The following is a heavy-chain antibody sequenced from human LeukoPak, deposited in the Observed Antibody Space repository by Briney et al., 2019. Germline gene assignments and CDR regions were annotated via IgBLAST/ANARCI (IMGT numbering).Heavy chain of an antibody. V-gene: IGHV3-74*01. Sequence: GGSLRLSCAASGFTFDDYAMHWVRQAPGKGLEWVSRINSGGTVTNYADSVKGRLTISRDNAKNTLYLQMNSLRAEDTAVYYCVRGIGGGGGYYSSSDDWGQGTLVTVSS. J-gene: IGHJ4*02. CDR2: INSGGTVT. CDR1: GFTFDDYA. D-gene: IGHD3-22*01. CDR3: VRGIGGGGGYYSSSDD.